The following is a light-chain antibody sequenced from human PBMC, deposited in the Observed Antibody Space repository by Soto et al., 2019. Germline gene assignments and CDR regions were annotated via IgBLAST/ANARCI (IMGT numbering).Light chain of an antibody. V-gene: IGLV2-11*01. CDR1: SSVVGGYNY. Sequence: QSALTQPRSVSGSPGQSVTISCTGTSSVVGGYNYVSWYQQHPGKAPKLMIYDVGKRPSGVPDRFSGSKSDNTASLTISGLQAEDEADYYCCSYAGSYTRVFGNGTKVTVL. J-gene: IGLJ1*01. CDR2: DVG. CDR3: CSYAGSYTRV.